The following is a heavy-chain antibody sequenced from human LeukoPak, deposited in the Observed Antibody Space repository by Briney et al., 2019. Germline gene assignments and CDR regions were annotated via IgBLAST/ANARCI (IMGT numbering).Heavy chain of an antibody. V-gene: IGHV1-69*05. J-gene: IGHJ4*02. CDR1: GGTFSSYA. Sequence: SVKVSCKASGGTFSSYAISWVRQAPGQGLEWMGGIIPIFGTANYAQKFQGRVTITTDESTSTAYMELSSPRSEDTAVYYCARSPSGAYYYDFWGQGTLVTVSS. CDR3: ARSPSGAYYYDF. D-gene: IGHD3-10*01. CDR2: IIPIFGTA.